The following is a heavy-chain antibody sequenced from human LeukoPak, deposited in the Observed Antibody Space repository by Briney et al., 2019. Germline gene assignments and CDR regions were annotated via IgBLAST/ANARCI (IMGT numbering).Heavy chain of an antibody. CDR2: IYYSGST. Sequence: SETLSLTCTVSGGSISSYYWSWIRQPPGKGLEWIGYIYYSGSTNYNPSLKSRVTISVDTSKNQFSLKLSSVTAADTAVYYCAREIAVAGHIDYWGPGNPGHRLL. J-gene: IGHJ4*02. CDR1: GGSISSYY. V-gene: IGHV4-59*01. D-gene: IGHD6-19*01. CDR3: AREIAVAGHIDY.